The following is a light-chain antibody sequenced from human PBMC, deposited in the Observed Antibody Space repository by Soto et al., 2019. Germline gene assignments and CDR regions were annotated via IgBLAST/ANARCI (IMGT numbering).Light chain of an antibody. CDR3: QQYGRSWWT. CDR2: GAS. V-gene: IGKV3-20*01. J-gene: IGKJ1*01. CDR1: QSVSSSY. Sequence: EIVLTQSPGTLSLSPGERATLSCRTSQSVSSSYLAWYQQKPGQAPRLLIYGASSRATGIPDRFSGSGSGTHFTLTISSLEPAAFAVYYCQQYGRSWWTFGQGAKVEIK.